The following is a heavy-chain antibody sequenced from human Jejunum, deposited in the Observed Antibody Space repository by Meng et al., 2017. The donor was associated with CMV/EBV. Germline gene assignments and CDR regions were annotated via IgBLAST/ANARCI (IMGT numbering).Heavy chain of an antibody. CDR2: INPNNGVT. Sequence: FGAEVKKPGASVKVSCKASGYIFTDYYIHWVRQAPGQGLEWMGWINPNNGVTHYAQKFQGRVTMTRDTPISTAYLELSRLRSDDTAMYYCARDRDLNHGASFDYWGQETLVTVSS. CDR3: ARDRDLNHGASFDY. V-gene: IGHV1-2*02. CDR1: GYIFTDYY. D-gene: IGHD2-21*01. J-gene: IGHJ4*02.